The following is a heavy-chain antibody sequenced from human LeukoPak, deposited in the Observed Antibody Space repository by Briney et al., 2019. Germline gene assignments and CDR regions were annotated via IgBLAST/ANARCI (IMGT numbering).Heavy chain of an antibody. V-gene: IGHV4-34*01. CDR1: GGSFSGYY. CDR2: INHSGST. CDR3: ARTGIAARSLGGPREYYFDY. Sequence: SETLSLTCAVYGGSFSGYYWSWIRQPPGEGLEWIGEINHSGSTNYNPSLKSRVTISVDTSKNQFSLKLSSVTAADTAVYYCARTGIAARSLGGPREYYFDYWGQGTLVTVSS. J-gene: IGHJ4*02. D-gene: IGHD6-6*01.